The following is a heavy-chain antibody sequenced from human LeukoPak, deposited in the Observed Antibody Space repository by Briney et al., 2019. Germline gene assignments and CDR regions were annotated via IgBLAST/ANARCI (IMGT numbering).Heavy chain of an antibody. V-gene: IGHV1-2*02. CDR3: ARRIVGALYYFDY. D-gene: IGHD1-26*01. Sequence: ASVKVSCKTSGYTFTDHYIHWVRQAPGQGLEWMGWINPNSGGTNYAQKFQGRVTMTRDTSISTAYMELSRLRSDDTAVYYCARRIVGALYYFDYWGQGTLVTVSS. J-gene: IGHJ4*02. CDR1: GYTFTDHY. CDR2: INPNSGGT.